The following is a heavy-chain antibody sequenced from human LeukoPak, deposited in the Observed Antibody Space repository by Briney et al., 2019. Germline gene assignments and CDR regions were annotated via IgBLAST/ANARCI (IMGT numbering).Heavy chain of an antibody. V-gene: IGHV3-11*06. J-gene: IGHJ4*02. CDR1: GFTFSDYY. Sequence: GGSLRLSGAASGFTFSDYYMSWIRQAPGKGLEWVSYISSSSSYTNYADSVKGRFTISRDNAKNSLYLQMNSLRAEDTAVYYCARGGPAAGGAYWGQGTLVTVSS. D-gene: IGHD6-13*01. CDR3: ARGGPAAGGAY. CDR2: ISSSSSYT.